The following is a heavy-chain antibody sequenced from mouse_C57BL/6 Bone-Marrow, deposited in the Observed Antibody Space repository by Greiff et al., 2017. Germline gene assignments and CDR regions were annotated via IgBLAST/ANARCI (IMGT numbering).Heavy chain of an antibody. V-gene: IGHV1-55*01. Sequence: QVQLQQPGAELMKPGASVKMSCKASGYTFTSYWITWVKQRPGQGLEWIGDIYPGSGSTNYNEKFKSKATLTVDTSSSTAYMQLSSLTSEDSAVYYCARKDYDLYYAMDYWGQGTSVTVSS. CDR1: GYTFTSYW. J-gene: IGHJ4*01. CDR2: IYPGSGST. D-gene: IGHD2-4*01. CDR3: ARKDYDLYYAMDY.